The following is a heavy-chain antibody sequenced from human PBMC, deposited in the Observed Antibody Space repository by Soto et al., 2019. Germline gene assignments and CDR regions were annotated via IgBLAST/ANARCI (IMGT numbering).Heavy chain of an antibody. CDR3: VKFDCSLTWCRKTES. J-gene: IGHJ5*02. D-gene: IGHD2-15*01. Sequence: PGGSLRLSCAASGFTFSDYAMLWVRQAPGKGLEWVSAICGSGENTYYADSVRGRFTISRDNSKNTLYVQMDNLRVEDTATYYCVKFDCSLTWCRKTESWGQGPLVTVSS. CDR1: GFTFSDYA. V-gene: IGHV3-23*01. CDR2: ICGSGENT.